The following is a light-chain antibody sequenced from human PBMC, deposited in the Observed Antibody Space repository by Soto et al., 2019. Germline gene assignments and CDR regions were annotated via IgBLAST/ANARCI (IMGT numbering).Light chain of an antibody. CDR3: QVRDSISDQVV. CDR1: NIGSKS. V-gene: IGLV3-21*02. Sequence: SYELTQPPSVSVAPGQTARITCGGNNIGSKSVHWYQQKPGQAPVFVVYDDSDRPSGIPERYSGSNSGNTATLTFSGVEAGDEADYYCQVRDSISDQVVFGGGTKLTVL. CDR2: DDS. J-gene: IGLJ2*01.